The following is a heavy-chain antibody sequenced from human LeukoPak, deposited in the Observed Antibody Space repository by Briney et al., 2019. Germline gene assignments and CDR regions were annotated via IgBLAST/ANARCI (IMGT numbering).Heavy chain of an antibody. Sequence: PGASLRLSCAASGFTFSNYAMSWVRQAPGEGLEWVSAIVGSGGGTYYADSVKGRFSISRDNSKNTLFLQMNSLRVEDTALYYCSKWGDYDVLTGYYDSDFWGQGTLVTVSS. D-gene: IGHD3-9*01. CDR2: IVGSGGGT. CDR1: GFTFSNYA. CDR3: SKWGDYDVLTGYYDSDF. V-gene: IGHV3-23*01. J-gene: IGHJ4*02.